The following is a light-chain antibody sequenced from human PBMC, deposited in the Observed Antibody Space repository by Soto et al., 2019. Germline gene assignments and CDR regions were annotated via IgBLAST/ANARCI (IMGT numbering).Light chain of an antibody. CDR2: AAS. CDR3: QHYGPSTPYT. V-gene: IGKV3-20*01. J-gene: IGKJ2*01. CDR1: RSFASSY. Sequence: EIVLTQSPGTLSLSPGERATLSCRASRSFASSYLAWYQRKPGQSPRLLIYAASNRATGIPDGFTGSGSGTDFTLTISRVEPEDCAVYYCQHYGPSTPYTFGQGTKVEIK.